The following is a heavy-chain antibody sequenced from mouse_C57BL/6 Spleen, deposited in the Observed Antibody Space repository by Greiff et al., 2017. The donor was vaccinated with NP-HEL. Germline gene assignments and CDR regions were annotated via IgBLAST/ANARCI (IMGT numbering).Heavy chain of an antibody. CDR3: ARERELGRFAY. CDR2: ISYDGSN. D-gene: IGHD4-1*01. CDR1: GYSITSGYY. J-gene: IGHJ3*01. V-gene: IGHV3-6*01. Sequence: ESGPGLVKPSQSLSLTCSVTGYSITSGYYWNWIRQFPGNKLEWMGYISYDGSNNYNPSLKNRTSITRDTSKNQFFLKLNSVTTEDTATYYCARERELGRFAYWGQGTLVTVSA.